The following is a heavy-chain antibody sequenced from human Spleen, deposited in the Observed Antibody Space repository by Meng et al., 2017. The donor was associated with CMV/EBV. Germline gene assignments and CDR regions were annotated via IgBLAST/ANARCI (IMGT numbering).Heavy chain of an antibody. CDR1: GFTFSSYA. D-gene: IGHD3-3*01. Sequence: SGFTFSSYAMHWVRQAPGKGLEWVAVISYDGSNKYYADSVKGRFTISRDNSKNTLYLQMNSLRAEDTAVYYCAGAVSGYYTAGFDPWGQGTLVTVSS. V-gene: IGHV3-30-3*01. CDR2: ISYDGSNK. J-gene: IGHJ5*02. CDR3: AGAVSGYYTAGFDP.